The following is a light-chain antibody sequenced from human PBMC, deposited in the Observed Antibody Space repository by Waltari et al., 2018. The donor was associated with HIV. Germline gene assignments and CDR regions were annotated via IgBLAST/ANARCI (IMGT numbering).Light chain of an antibody. CDR1: SSNIGSTT. CDR2: SYN. V-gene: IGLV1-44*01. Sequence: QSVLTQPPSASGTPGQRVTISCSGSSSNIGSTTDNWYQQLPGTAPKLLIYSYNQRPSGVPDRFSGSKSGTSASLAISGLQSEDEAHYYCASWDDSLNGYVFGTGTKVTVL. J-gene: IGLJ1*01. CDR3: ASWDDSLNGYV.